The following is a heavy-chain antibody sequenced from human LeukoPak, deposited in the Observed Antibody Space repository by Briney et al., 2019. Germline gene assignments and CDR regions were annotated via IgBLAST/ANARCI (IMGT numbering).Heavy chain of an antibody. CDR1: GFTFSSYA. V-gene: IGHV3-30-3*01. J-gene: IGHJ4*02. CDR3: ARGPVARLFDY. Sequence: GGSLRLSCAASGFTFSSYAMHWVRQAPGKGPEWVAVISYDGSNKYYADSVKGRFTISRDNSKNTLYLQMNSLRAEDTAVYYCARGPVARLFDYWGQGTLVTVSS. CDR2: ISYDGSNK. D-gene: IGHD6-6*01.